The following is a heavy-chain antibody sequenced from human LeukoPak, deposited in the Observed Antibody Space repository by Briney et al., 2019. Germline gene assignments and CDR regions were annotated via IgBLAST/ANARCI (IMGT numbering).Heavy chain of an antibody. CDR3: AKDFIYGGWGNGFDI. V-gene: IGHV3-11*04. CDR1: GFTFSDYY. CDR2: ISSSGSTI. J-gene: IGHJ3*02. Sequence: PGGSLRLSCAASGFTFSDYYMSWIRQAPGKGLEWVSYISSSGSTIYYADSVKGRFTISRDNSKNTLYLQMNSLRAEDTAVYYCAKDFIYGGWGNGFDIWGQGTMVTVSS. D-gene: IGHD3-16*01.